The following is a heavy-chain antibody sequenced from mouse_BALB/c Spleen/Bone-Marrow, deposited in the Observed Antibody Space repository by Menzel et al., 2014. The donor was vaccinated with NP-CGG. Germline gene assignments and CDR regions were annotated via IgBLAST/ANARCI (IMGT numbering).Heavy chain of an antibody. CDR3: ARYGYYDAMDY. Sequence: EVMLVESGGGLVQPGGSRKLSCAASGFTFSSFGMHWVRQAPEKGLEWVAYISSGSSTIYYAHTVKDRFTISRDNPKNTLFLQMSSVRSEDTAMYYCARYGYYDAMDYWGQGTSVTVSS. CDR1: GFTFSSFG. D-gene: IGHD2-2*01. CDR2: ISSGSSTI. V-gene: IGHV5-17*02. J-gene: IGHJ4*01.